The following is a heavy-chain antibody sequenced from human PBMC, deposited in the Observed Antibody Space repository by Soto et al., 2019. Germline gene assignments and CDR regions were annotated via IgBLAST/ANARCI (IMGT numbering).Heavy chain of an antibody. D-gene: IGHD3-10*01. CDR1: GYSFTTYA. CDR3: VGVPTWGISGNFYIQHYDS. J-gene: IGHJ4*02. V-gene: IGHV1-3*01. CDR2: TNGRSCNA. Sequence: ASSRDSCKSSGYSFTTYAMHWVRQAPAQRLQWLGYTNGRSCNANYSADIQGRVTLTRDIFATTTIMELSSLRSEVTAIYCCVGVPTWGISGNFYIQHYDSWGQGTLVTVSS.